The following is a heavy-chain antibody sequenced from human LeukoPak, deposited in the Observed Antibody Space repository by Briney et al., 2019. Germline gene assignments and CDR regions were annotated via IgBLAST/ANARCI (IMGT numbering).Heavy chain of an antibody. CDR3: ARESRLVANVPVY. D-gene: IGHD5-12*01. CDR2: ISGSGGTT. V-gene: IGHV3-23*01. Sequence: GGSLRLSCAASGFTFSSYAMSWVRQAPGKGLGWVSPISGSGGTTYYAESVKGRFTLSRDTSKNTLFLQMNSLRAEDTAIYYCARESRLVANVPVYWGQGTLVTVSS. CDR1: GFTFSSYA. J-gene: IGHJ4*02.